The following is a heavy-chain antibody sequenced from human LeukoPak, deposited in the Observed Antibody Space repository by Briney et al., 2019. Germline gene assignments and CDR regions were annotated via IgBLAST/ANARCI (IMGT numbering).Heavy chain of an antibody. CDR1: GFTFSSYA. CDR2: ISYDGSNK. CDR3: AKGDYGGNPGVFDY. J-gene: IGHJ4*02. V-gene: IGHV3-30-3*01. Sequence: PGRSLRLSCAASGFTFSSYAMHWVRQAPGKGLEWVAVISYDGSNKYYADSVKGRFTISRDNSKNTLYLQMNSLRAEDTAVYYCAKGDYGGNPGVFDYWGQGTLVTVSS. D-gene: IGHD4-23*01.